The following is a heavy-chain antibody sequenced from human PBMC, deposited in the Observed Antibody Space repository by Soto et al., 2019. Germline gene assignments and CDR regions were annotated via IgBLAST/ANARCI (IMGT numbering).Heavy chain of an antibody. CDR3: AKDRVGPIDY. CDR2: ISYDGSNK. D-gene: IGHD2-15*01. Sequence: QVQLVESGGGVVQPGRSLRLSCAASGFTFSSYGMHWVRQAPGKGLEWVAVISYDGSNKYYADSVKGRFTISRDNSKNTLYLQMNSLRAEDTAVYYCAKDRVGPIDYWGQETLVTVSS. V-gene: IGHV3-30*18. J-gene: IGHJ4*02. CDR1: GFTFSSYG.